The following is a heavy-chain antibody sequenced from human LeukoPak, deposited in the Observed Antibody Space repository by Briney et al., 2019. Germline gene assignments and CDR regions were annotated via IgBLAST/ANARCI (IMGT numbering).Heavy chain of an antibody. D-gene: IGHD3-10*01. J-gene: IGHJ4*02. CDR1: GFTVSSNY. CDR2: IYSGGST. Sequence: GGSLRLSCAASGFTVSSNYMSWVRQAPGKGLEWVSVIYSGGSTYYADSVKGRFTISSDNSKNTLYLQMNSLRAEDTAVYYCARSWFGELVFDYWGQGTLVTVSS. CDR3: ARSWFGELVFDY. V-gene: IGHV3-53*01.